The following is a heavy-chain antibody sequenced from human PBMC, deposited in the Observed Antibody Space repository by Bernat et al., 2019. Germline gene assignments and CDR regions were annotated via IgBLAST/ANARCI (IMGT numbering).Heavy chain of an antibody. V-gene: IGHV4-59*01. CDR2: IYYSGST. Sequence: QVQLQESGPGLVKPSETLSLTCTVSGGSISGYYWSWTRQPLGKGLEWIGYIYYSGSTNSNPPLKSRVTISVDTSKSQFSLKLSSVTAADTAVYYCARHKRDSYVSYYCYYLDVWGKGTTVTVSS. CDR1: GGSISGYY. CDR3: ARHKRDSYVSYYCYYLDV. J-gene: IGHJ6*03. D-gene: IGHD5-24*01.